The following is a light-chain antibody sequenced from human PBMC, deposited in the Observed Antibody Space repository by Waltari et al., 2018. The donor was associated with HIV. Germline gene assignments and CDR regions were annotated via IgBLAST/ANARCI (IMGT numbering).Light chain of an antibody. CDR1: KLGDKY. CDR2: QDS. CDR3: QAWDSSTAV. Sequence: SYELTQPPSVSVSPGLTASITCSGDKLGDKYACWYQQKPGQSHVLVIYQDSKRPSGIPERFSGSNSGNTATLTISGTQAMDEADYYCQAWDSSTAVFGGGTKLTVL. J-gene: IGLJ2*01. V-gene: IGLV3-1*01.